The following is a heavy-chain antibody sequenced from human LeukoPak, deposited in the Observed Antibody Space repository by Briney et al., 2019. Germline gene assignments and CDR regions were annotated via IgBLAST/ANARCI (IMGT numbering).Heavy chain of an antibody. CDR1: GFTFSDYD. J-gene: IGHJ4*02. CDR3: ARDRYDILTGYYDVWYFDY. Sequence: PGGSLRLSCAASGFTFSDYDMSWIRQAPGKGLEWVSYISSSSSYTNYADSVKGRFTISRDNAKNSLYLQMNSLRAEDTAVYYCARDRYDILTGYYDVWYFDYWGQGTLVTVSS. D-gene: IGHD3-9*01. CDR2: ISSSSSYT. V-gene: IGHV3-11*05.